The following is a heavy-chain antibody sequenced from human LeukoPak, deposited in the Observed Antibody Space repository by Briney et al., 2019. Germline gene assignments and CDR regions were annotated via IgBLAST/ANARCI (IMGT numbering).Heavy chain of an antibody. D-gene: IGHD5-18*01. CDR2: IIPIFGTA. CDR3: ARDLSSVRYSYGFDY. CDR1: GGTFSSYA. J-gene: IGHJ4*02. V-gene: IGHV1-69*05. Sequence: GASVKVSCKASGGTFSSYAISWVRQAPGQGLEWMGRIIPIFGTANYAQKFQGRVTITTDESTSTAYMELSSLRSEDTAVYYCARDLSSVRYSYGFDYWGQGTLVTVSS.